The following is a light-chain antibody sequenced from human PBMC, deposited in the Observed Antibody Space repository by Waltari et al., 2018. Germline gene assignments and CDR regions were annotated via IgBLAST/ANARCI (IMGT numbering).Light chain of an antibody. CDR1: SSDVGGSSL. CDR3: CSYAGSTTSSVV. J-gene: IGLJ1*01. CDR2: AVT. Sequence: QSALTQPASVSGSPGQSITLPCTGSSSDVGGSSLVSWHQQHPGKAPNLMIYAVTKRPSGVSHRFSGSKSGNTASLTISGLQTEDEADYYCCSYAGSTTSSVVFGTGTKVIVL. V-gene: IGLV2-23*02.